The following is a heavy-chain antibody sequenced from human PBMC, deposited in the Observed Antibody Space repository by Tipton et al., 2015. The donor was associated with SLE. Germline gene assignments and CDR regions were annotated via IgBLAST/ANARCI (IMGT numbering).Heavy chain of an antibody. J-gene: IGHJ4*02. CDR1: GGSISSYY. Sequence: TLSLTCTVSGGSISSYYWSWIRQPPGKGLEWIGSIYYSGSTNYNPSLKSRVTISVDTSKNQFSLKLSSVTAADTAVYYCARDLAARGGHYFDYWGQGTLVTVSS. D-gene: IGHD6-6*01. CDR2: IYYSGST. CDR3: ARDLAARGGHYFDY. V-gene: IGHV4-59*01.